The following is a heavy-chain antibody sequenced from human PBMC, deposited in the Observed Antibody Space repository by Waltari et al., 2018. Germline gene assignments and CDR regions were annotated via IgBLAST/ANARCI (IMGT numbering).Heavy chain of an antibody. V-gene: IGHV4-4*07. CDR3: ASTRLITMVRGGFDY. CDR2: IYTSGRT. CDR1: GGAISSYD. J-gene: IGHJ4*02. Sequence: QVQLQQSGPGLGRPAETLSRTCTVSGGAISSYDWGWIRQPARKGLEWIGRIYTSGRTNYNPSLKSRVTMSVDTSKNQFSLKLSSVTAADTAVYYCASTRLITMVRGGFDYWGQGTLVTVSS. D-gene: IGHD3-10*01.